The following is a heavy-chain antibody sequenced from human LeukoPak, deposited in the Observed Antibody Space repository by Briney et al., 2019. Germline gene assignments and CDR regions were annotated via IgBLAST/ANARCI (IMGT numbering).Heavy chain of an antibody. CDR1: GGSISSSSYY. Sequence: SETLSLTCTVSGGSISSSSYYWGWIRQPPGKGLEWIGSIYYSGSTYYSPSLKSRVTISVDTSKNQFSLKLSSVTAADTGVYYCARVPDITARPCDTWGPGTLVTVSS. D-gene: IGHD1-1*01. CDR2: IYYSGST. J-gene: IGHJ5*02. V-gene: IGHV4-39*01. CDR3: ARVPDITARPCDT.